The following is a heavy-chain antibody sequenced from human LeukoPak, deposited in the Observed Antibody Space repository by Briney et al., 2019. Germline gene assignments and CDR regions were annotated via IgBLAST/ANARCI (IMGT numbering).Heavy chain of an antibody. J-gene: IGHJ4*02. CDR2: ISSNGGST. Sequence: GGSLRLSCAASGFTFSSYAMHWARQAPGKGLEYVSAISSNGGSTYYANSVKGRFTISRDNSKNTLYLQMGSLRAEDMAVYYCARDLYGGLFDYWGQGTLVTVSS. D-gene: IGHD5-12*01. V-gene: IGHV3-64*01. CDR1: GFTFSSYA. CDR3: ARDLYGGLFDY.